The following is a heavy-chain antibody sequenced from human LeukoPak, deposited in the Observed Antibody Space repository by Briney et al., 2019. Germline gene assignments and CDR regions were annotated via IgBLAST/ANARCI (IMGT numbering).Heavy chain of an antibody. CDR1: GFTFSSYD. Sequence: GGSLRLSCAASGFTFSSYDMSWVRQAPGKGLEWVSSLTSDGGSTEYADSVKGRFTISRDNSKNTLYLQMNSLRAEDTAVYYCAKDRLRSAFDYWGQGTLVTVSS. V-gene: IGHV3-23*01. J-gene: IGHJ4*02. D-gene: IGHD4-17*01. CDR3: AKDRLRSAFDY. CDR2: LTSDGGST.